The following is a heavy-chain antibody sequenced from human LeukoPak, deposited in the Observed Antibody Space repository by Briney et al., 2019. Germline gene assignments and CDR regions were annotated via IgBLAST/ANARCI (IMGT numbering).Heavy chain of an antibody. CDR2: IIPIFGTA. Sequence: VASVTVSCKASGGTFSSYAISWVRQAPGQGLEWMGGIIPIFGTANYAQKFQGRVTITADKSTSTAYMELGSLRSEDTAVYYCGYGSGTNYYYYGMDVWGKGTTVTVSS. J-gene: IGHJ6*04. CDR3: GYGSGTNYYYYGMDV. V-gene: IGHV1-69*06. D-gene: IGHD3-10*01. CDR1: GGTFSSYA.